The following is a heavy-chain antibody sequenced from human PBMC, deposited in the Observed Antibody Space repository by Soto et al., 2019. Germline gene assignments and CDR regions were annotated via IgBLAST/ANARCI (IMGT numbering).Heavy chain of an antibody. CDR3: ARGATVTQYDY. Sequence: RSLTCTVSGVSVNSGSFYWAWIRQPPGKGLEWIGFGSYSGTTNYKPSLKSRVTISVDTSRSQISLKVTSLTAADTAVYYCARGATVTQYDYWGQGTLVTVSS. D-gene: IGHD4-17*01. CDR2: GSYSGTT. CDR1: GVSVNSGSFY. V-gene: IGHV4-61*01. J-gene: IGHJ4*02.